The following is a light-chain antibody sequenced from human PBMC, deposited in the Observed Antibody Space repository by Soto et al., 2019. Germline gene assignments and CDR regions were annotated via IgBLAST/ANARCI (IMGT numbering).Light chain of an antibody. CDR1: SSDVGSYDY. CDR2: EVS. Sequence: QSVLIQPPSVSGSPGQSVTISCTGTSSDVGSYDYVSWYQQHPGKAPKLVIYEVSNRPSWVSNRFSGSKSGNTASLTISGLQPEDEADYYCNSYTSSSTLVFGGGTQLTVL. V-gene: IGLV2-14*01. CDR3: NSYTSSSTLV. J-gene: IGLJ2*01.